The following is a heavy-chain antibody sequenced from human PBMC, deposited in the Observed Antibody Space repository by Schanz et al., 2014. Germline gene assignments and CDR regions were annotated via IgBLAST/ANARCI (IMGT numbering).Heavy chain of an antibody. CDR1: GFTFSSYG. J-gene: IGHJ4*02. CDR2: IWYDGNNK. D-gene: IGHD4-17*01. CDR3: TRDTDYHFDY. Sequence: QVQLVESGGGVVQPGRSLRLSCAASGFTFSSYGMHWVRQAPGKGLEWVAVIWYDGNNKFYADSVKGRFIISRDNSKNTLDLQMNSLRDEDTALYYCTRDTDYHFDYWGQGTLVTVSS. V-gene: IGHV3-33*01.